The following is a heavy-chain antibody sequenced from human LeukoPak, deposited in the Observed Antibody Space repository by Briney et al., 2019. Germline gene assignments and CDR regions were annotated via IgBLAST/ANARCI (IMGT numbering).Heavy chain of an antibody. CDR3: AKTAGGSIYGYIEY. J-gene: IGHJ4*02. Sequence: PSETLSLTCAVYGGSFSGYYWSWIRQPPGKGPEWVSVISGNDGSTYYAHSVKGRFTISRDNSRNTLYLQMNSLRAEDTAIYNCAKTAGGSIYGYIEYWGQGILVTVSS. D-gene: IGHD3-16*02. V-gene: IGHV3-23*01. CDR1: GGSFSGYY. CDR2: ISGNDGST.